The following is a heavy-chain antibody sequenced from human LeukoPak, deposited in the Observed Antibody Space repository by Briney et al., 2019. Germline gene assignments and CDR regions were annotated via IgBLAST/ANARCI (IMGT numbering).Heavy chain of an antibody. CDR3: ARYAITFGGVSKFDY. Sequence: SETLSLTCAVYGGSFSGYYWSWIRQPPGKGLEWIGEINHSGSTNYNPSLKSRVTISVDTPKNQFSLKLSSVAAADTAVYYCARYAITFGGVSKFDYWGQGTLVTVSS. CDR2: INHSGST. CDR1: GGSFSGYY. J-gene: IGHJ4*02. D-gene: IGHD3-16*01. V-gene: IGHV4-34*01.